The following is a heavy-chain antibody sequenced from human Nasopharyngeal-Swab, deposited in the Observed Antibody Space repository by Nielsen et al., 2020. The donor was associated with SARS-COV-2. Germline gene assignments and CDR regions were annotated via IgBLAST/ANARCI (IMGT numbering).Heavy chain of an antibody. CDR2: ISSSGSTI. CDR1: GFTFSSYA. Sequence: GESLKISCAASGFTFSSYAMNWVRQAPGKGLEWVSYISSSGSTIYYADSVKGRFTISRDNAKNSLYLQMNSLRAEDTAVYYCARKGLYDSSGYPFDPWGEGTLVTVSS. D-gene: IGHD3-22*01. J-gene: IGHJ5*02. V-gene: IGHV3-48*03. CDR3: ARKGLYDSSGYPFDP.